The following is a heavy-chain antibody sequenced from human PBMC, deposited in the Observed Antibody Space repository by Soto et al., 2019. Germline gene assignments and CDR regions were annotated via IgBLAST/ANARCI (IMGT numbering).Heavy chain of an antibody. J-gene: IGHJ2*01. D-gene: IGHD1-26*01. CDR2: IGWNGDYI. CDR3: ARKTRTYCVWYFDL. CDR1: GFTFDDYA. V-gene: IGHV3-9*01. Sequence: EVQLVESGGGLVQPGRSLRLSCVASGFTFDDYAMNWVRQAPGKGLEWVSTIGWNGDYIRYADSVKGRFTISRDNAKNSLYLQMNSLRAEDTAFYYCARKTRTYCVWYFDLWGRGTLVTVSS.